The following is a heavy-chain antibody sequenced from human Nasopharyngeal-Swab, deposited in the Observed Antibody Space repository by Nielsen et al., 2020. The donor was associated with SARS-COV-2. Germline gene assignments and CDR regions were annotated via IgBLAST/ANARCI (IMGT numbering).Heavy chain of an antibody. Sequence: SETLSLTCAVSGASISTRSWWSWVRQPPGKGLEWIAEIKYRGIADYNPSLRSRVTVSLDTSQKQVSLRLTSMTAADTAVYYCAQRREASTYYYFDLWGRGTLVTVSS. J-gene: IGHJ2*01. D-gene: IGHD1-26*01. V-gene: IGHV4-4*02. CDR2: IKYRGIA. CDR3: AQRREASTYYYFDL. CDR1: GASISTRSW.